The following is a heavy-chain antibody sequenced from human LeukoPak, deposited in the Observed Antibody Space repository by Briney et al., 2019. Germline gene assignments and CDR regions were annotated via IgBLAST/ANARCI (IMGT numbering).Heavy chain of an antibody. CDR3: ARGPRYSSGWYTAY. V-gene: IGHV3-48*01. CDR1: GFTFSSYS. CDR2: ISSSSSTI. Sequence: GGSLRLSCAASGFTFSSYSMNWVRQAPGKGLEWVSYISSSSSTIYYADSVKGRFTISRDNAKNSLYLQMNSLRAEDTAVYYCARGPRYSSGWYTAYWGQGTLVTVSS. D-gene: IGHD6-19*01. J-gene: IGHJ4*02.